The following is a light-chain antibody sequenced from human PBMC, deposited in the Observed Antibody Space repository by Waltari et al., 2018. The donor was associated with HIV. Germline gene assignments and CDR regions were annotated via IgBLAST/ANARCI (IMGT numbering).Light chain of an antibody. Sequence: QSALTQSPSASGSPGQSVNISCTGANGAISDYNYVSWYQQHPDRPPKLIIFEVTKRPSGVPDRCSGSKSGNTASLFVSGLQPEDEATYFCSSFAGTHKLFGGGTKLTVL. CDR2: EVT. J-gene: IGLJ2*01. V-gene: IGLV2-8*01. CDR1: NGAISDYNY. CDR3: SSFAGTHKL.